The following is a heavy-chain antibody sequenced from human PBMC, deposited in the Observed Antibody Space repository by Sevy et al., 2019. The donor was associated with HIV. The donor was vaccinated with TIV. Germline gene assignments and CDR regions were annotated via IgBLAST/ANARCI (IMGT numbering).Heavy chain of an antibody. J-gene: IGHJ4*02. CDR1: GGSISSSSYY. CDR2: IYYSGST. CDR3: ARRRNYYDSSGYYHFDY. Sequence: SETLSLTCTVSGGSISSSSYYWGWIRQPPGKGLEWIGSIYYSGSTYYNPSLKSRVTISVDTSKNQFSLKLSSVTAADTAVYYCARRRNYYDSSGYYHFDYWGQRTLVTVSS. D-gene: IGHD3-22*01. V-gene: IGHV4-39*01.